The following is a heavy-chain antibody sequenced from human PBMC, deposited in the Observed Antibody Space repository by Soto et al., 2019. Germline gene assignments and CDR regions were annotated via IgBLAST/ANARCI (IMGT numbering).Heavy chain of an antibody. J-gene: IGHJ4*02. CDR2: INAGNGNT. V-gene: IGHV1-3*01. D-gene: IGHD2-15*01. Sequence: ASVKVSFKASGYTFTSFVMHWVRQAPGQRLERMGWINAGNGNTKYSQKFQGRVTISRDTSASTAYMELSSLRSEYTAVYYCARERVCIGDSSYGPEYWGQGTLVTVSS. CDR3: ARERVCIGDSSYGPEY. CDR1: GYTFTSFV.